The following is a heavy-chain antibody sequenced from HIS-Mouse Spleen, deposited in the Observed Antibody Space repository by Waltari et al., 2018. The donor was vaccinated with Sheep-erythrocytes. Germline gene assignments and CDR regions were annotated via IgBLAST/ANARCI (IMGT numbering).Heavy chain of an antibody. Sequence: EVQLVESGGGLVKPGGSLRLSCAASGFTFSSYSMNWVRQAPGKGMDGVSSISSSSSYICYADSVKGRFTISRDHAKNSLYLQMNSLRAEDTAVYYCARVASGATFDYWGQGTLVTVSS. CDR1: GFTFSSYS. CDR3: ARVASGATFDY. V-gene: IGHV3-21*01. CDR2: ISSSSSYI. J-gene: IGHJ4*02. D-gene: IGHD1-26*01.